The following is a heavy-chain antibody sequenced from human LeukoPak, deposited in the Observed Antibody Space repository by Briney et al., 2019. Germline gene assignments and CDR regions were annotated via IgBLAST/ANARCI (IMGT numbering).Heavy chain of an antibody. Sequence: GASVKVSCKASGSTFTGYYMHWVRQAPGQGLEWMGWINPNSGGTNYAQKFQGRVTMTRDTSISTAYMELSRLRSDDTAVYYCARDIYSEGELEPPDYWGQGTLVTVSS. D-gene: IGHD1-1*01. CDR2: INPNSGGT. V-gene: IGHV1-2*02. CDR3: ARDIYSEGELEPPDY. CDR1: GSTFTGYY. J-gene: IGHJ4*02.